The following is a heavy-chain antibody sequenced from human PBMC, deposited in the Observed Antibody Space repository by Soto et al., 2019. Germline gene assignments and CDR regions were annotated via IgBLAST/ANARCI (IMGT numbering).Heavy chain of an antibody. CDR3: ATEGGVRGVIMGEYYYYGMDV. CDR1: GYTLTELS. CDR2: FDPEDGET. D-gene: IGHD3-10*01. J-gene: IGHJ6*02. Sequence: ASVKVSCKVSGYTLTELSMHWVRQAPGKGLEWMGGFDPEDGETIYAQKFQGRVTMTEDTSTDTAYMELSSLRSEDTAVYYCATEGGVRGVIMGEYYYYGMDVWGQATTVTLSS. V-gene: IGHV1-24*01.